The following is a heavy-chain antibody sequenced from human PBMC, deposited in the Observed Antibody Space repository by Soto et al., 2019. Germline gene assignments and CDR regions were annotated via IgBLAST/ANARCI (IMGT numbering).Heavy chain of an antibody. Sequence: SETLSLTCTVSGGSISSGGYYWSWIRQHPGKGLEWIGYIYYSGSTYYNPSLKSRVTISVDTSKNQFSLKLSSVTAADTAVYYCAREIGPGYYYYYMDVWGKGTTVTVSS. V-gene: IGHV4-31*03. CDR3: AREIGPGYYYYYMDV. CDR2: IYYSGST. D-gene: IGHD3-10*01. CDR1: GGSISSGGYY. J-gene: IGHJ6*03.